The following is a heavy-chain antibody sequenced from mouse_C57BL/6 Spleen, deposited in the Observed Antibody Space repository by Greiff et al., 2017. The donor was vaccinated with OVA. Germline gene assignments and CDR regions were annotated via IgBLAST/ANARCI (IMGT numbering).Heavy chain of an antibody. V-gene: IGHV14-4*01. CDR2: IDPENGDT. CDR3: TTGSSFYGSSYFDY. CDR1: GFNIKDDY. Sequence: VQLQQSGAELVRPGASVKLSCTASGFNIKDDYMHWVKQRPEQGLEWIGWIDPENGDTEYASKFQGKATITADTSSNTAYLQLSSLTSEDTAVYYCTTGSSFYGSSYFDYWGQGTTLTVS. J-gene: IGHJ2*01. D-gene: IGHD1-1*01.